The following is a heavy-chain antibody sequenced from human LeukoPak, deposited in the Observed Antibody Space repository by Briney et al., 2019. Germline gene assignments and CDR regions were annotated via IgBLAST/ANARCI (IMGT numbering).Heavy chain of an antibody. Sequence: SETLSLACTVSGGSISSYYWSWIRQPPGKGLEWIGYIYYSGSTNYNPSLKSRVTISVDTSKNQFSLKPSSVTAADTAVYYCARGGRDEKGYFDYWGQGTLVTVSS. CDR3: ARGGRDEKGYFDY. CDR1: GGSISSYY. V-gene: IGHV4-59*01. CDR2: IYYSGST. J-gene: IGHJ4*02.